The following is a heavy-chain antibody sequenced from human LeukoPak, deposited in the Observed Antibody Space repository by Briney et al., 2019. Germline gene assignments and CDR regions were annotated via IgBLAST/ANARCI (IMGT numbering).Heavy chain of an antibody. V-gene: IGHV3-74*01. CDR3: ARDRRRNFDY. J-gene: IGHJ4*02. D-gene: IGHD6-6*01. CDR1: GFTFSSYW. CDR2: INSDGSST. Sequence: TGGSLRLSCAASGFTFSSYWMHWVRQAPGKGLVWVSHINSDGSSTSYADSVKGRFTISRDNAKNTLYLQMNSLRAEDTAVYYCARDRRRNFDYWGQGTLVTVSS.